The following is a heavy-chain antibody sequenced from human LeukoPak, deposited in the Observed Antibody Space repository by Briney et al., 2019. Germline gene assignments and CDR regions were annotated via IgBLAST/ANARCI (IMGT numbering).Heavy chain of an antibody. V-gene: IGHV3-23*01. J-gene: IGHJ4*02. CDR2: ISGSGGST. D-gene: IGHD3-3*01. CDR1: GFTFSSYA. Sequence: GGSLRLSCAASGFTFSSYAMSWVRQAPGKGLEWVSAISGSGGSTYYADSVKGRFTISRDNPKNTLYLQMNSLRAEDTAVYYCAKPLDFWSGYSTYFDYWGQGTLVTVSS. CDR3: AKPLDFWSGYSTYFDY.